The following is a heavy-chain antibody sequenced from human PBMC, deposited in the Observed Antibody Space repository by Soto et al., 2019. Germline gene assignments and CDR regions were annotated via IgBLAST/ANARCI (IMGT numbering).Heavy chain of an antibody. CDR2: INNDASSA. Sequence: EVQLVESGGGSAQPGGSLRLSCAASGFTFSSYWMHWVRQVPGKGLVWVARINNDASSATYADSVEGRFTVSRDNSKNTLYLQMHSLRAEDTAVYFCVRQKVYGSGISECMDVWGQGTTVTVSS. CDR1: GFTFSSYW. J-gene: IGHJ6*02. D-gene: IGHD3-10*01. CDR3: VRQKVYGSGISECMDV. V-gene: IGHV3-74*03.